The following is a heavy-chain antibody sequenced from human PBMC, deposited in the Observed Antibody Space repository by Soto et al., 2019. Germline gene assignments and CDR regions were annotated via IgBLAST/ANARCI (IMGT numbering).Heavy chain of an antibody. J-gene: IGHJ6*02. Sequence: PSETLSLTCAVYGGSFSGYYWSWIRQPPGKGLEWIGEINHSGSTNYNPSLKSRVTISVDTSKNQFSLKLSSVTAADTAVYYCARDWYYGSGSYYRPFGYYYGMDVWGQGTTVTVSS. CDR3: ARDWYYGSGSYYRPFGYYYGMDV. V-gene: IGHV4-34*01. CDR2: INHSGST. CDR1: GGSFSGYY. D-gene: IGHD3-10*01.